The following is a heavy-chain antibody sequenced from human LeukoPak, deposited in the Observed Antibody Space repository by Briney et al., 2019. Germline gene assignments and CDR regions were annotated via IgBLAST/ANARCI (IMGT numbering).Heavy chain of an antibody. CDR1: GGTFSSYA. V-gene: IGHV1-69*06. Sequence: SVKVSCKASGGTFSSYAISWVRQAPGQGLEWMGGIIPIFGTANYAQKFQGRVTITADKSTSTAYMELSSLRSEDTAVYYCARGGYSSGWYGAFYYWGQGTLVTVSS. D-gene: IGHD6-19*01. CDR2: IIPIFGTA. J-gene: IGHJ4*02. CDR3: ARGGYSSGWYGAFYY.